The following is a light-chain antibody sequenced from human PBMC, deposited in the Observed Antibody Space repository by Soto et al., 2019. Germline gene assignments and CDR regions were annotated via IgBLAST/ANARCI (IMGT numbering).Light chain of an antibody. CDR1: QSVSTNY. J-gene: IGKJ3*01. CDR3: HQYGSTPFT. V-gene: IGKV3-20*01. CDR2: GAS. Sequence: EIVLTQSPGTLSLSPGDRATLSCRASQSVSTNYLAWYQQSLGQAPRLLIYGASSRATGIPDRFSGNGSGTAFTLTISRLEPEDFAVYYCHQYGSTPFTFGPGTKVDIK.